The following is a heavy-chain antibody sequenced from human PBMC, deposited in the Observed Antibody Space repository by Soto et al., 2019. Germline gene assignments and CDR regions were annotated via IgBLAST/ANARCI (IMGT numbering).Heavy chain of an antibody. J-gene: IGHJ4*02. CDR1: GFTFSNYW. V-gene: IGHV3-7*01. CDR3: ARLYLAATITSLDH. D-gene: IGHD5-12*01. CDR2: IKKDGSEK. Sequence: PGGSLRLSCAASGFTFSNYWLSWVRQAPGKGLEWMANIKKDGSEKYYVGSVVGRFTISRDNAENSLYLQMNSLRAEDTAVYYCARLYLAATITSLDHWGQGTLVTVSS.